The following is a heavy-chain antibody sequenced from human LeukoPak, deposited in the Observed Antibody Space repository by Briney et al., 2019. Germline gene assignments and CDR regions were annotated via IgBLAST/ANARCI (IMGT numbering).Heavy chain of an antibody. Sequence: ASVKVSCKASGYTFTSNYMHWVRQAPGQGLEWMGMINPSGGSTSYAQKFQDRVTVTRDTSTSTVYMQLSSLRSEDTAVYYCARHSGNYEAVDYWGQGTLVTVS. CDR3: ARHSGNYEAVDY. D-gene: IGHD1-26*01. CDR2: INPSGGST. V-gene: IGHV1-46*01. CDR1: GYTFTSNY. J-gene: IGHJ4*02.